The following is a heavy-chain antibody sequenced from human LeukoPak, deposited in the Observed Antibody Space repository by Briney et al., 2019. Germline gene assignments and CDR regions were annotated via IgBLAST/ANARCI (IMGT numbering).Heavy chain of an antibody. CDR1: GGTFSSYA. J-gene: IGHJ3*02. Sequence: VASVKVSCKASGGTFSSYAISWVRQAPGQGLEWMGGIIPIFGTANYAQKFQGRVTITADKSTSTAYMELSSLRSEDTAVYYCARDGYDSSGSKAAFDIWGQGTMVTVSS. V-gene: IGHV1-69*06. D-gene: IGHD3-22*01. CDR3: ARDGYDSSGSKAAFDI. CDR2: IIPIFGTA.